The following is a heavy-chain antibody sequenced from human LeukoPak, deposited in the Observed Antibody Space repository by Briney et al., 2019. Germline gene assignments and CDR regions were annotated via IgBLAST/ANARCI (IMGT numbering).Heavy chain of an antibody. CDR2: INSDGSST. Sequence: GGSLRLSCAASGFTFSSYWMHWVRQAPGKGLVWVSRINSDGSSTSYADSVKGRFTISRDNAKNSLYLQMDSLRAEDTALYYCAKDSAAGAFAFDYWGQGTLVTVSS. V-gene: IGHV3-74*01. CDR3: AKDSAAGAFAFDY. D-gene: IGHD6-13*01. J-gene: IGHJ4*02. CDR1: GFTFSSYW.